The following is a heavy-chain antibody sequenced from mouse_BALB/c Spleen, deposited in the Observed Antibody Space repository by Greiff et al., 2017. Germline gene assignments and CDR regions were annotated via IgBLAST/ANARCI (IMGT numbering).Heavy chain of an antibody. Sequence: EVQVVESGAELVKPGASVKLSCTASGFNIKDTYMHWVKQRPEQGLEWIGRIDPANGNTKYDPKFQGKATITADTSSNTAYLQLSSLTSEDTAVYYCARIFMTTDYWGQGTTLTVSS. J-gene: IGHJ2*01. D-gene: IGHD1-1*01. CDR1: GFNIKDTY. CDR2: IDPANGNT. CDR3: ARIFMTTDY. V-gene: IGHV14-3*02.